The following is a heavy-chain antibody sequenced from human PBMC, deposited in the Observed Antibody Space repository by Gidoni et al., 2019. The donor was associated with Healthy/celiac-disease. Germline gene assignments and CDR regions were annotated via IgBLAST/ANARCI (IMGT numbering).Heavy chain of an antibody. CDR2: ISGSGGST. V-gene: IGHV3-23*01. D-gene: IGHD3-22*01. CDR1: GFTFSSYA. CDR3: AKHQYYYDSSGYYYYYYGMDV. J-gene: IGHJ6*02. Sequence: EVQLLESGGGLVQPGGSLRLSCAASGFTFSSYAMSWLRQAPGKGLEWVSAISGSGGSTYYADSVKGRFTISRDNSKNTLYLQMNSLRAEDTAVYYCAKHQYYYDSSGYYYYYYGMDVWGQGTTVTVSS.